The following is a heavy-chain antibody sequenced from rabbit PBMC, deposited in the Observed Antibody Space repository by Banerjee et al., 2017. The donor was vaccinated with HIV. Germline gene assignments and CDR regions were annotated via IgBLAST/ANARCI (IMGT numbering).Heavy chain of an antibody. CDR2: IYPDFDIR. Sequence: ELVESGGGLVQPGESLKLSCNASGIDFSSYGISWVRQAPGKGPEWIAYIYPDFDIRNYANSVKGRFTISSDNAQNTVFLQMTSLTAADTATYFCTRDLYSSSGYPYYFSLWGPGTLVTVS. V-gene: IGHV1S47*01. D-gene: IGHD1-1*01. CDR3: TRDLYSSSGYPYYFSL. J-gene: IGHJ4*01. CDR1: GIDFSSYG.